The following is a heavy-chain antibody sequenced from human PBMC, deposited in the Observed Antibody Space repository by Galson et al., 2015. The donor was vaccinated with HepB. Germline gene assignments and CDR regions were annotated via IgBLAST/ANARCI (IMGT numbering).Heavy chain of an antibody. J-gene: IGHJ4*02. Sequence: SVKVSCKASGYTFTSYGISWVRQAPGQGLEWMGWISAYNGNTDYAQKLQGRVTMTTDTSTSTAYMELRSLRSDDTAVYYCARDSSGWYWGGAGAFDYWGQGTLVTVSS. D-gene: IGHD6-19*01. CDR3: ARDSSGWYWGGAGAFDY. CDR2: ISAYNGNT. CDR1: GYTFTSYG. V-gene: IGHV1-18*04.